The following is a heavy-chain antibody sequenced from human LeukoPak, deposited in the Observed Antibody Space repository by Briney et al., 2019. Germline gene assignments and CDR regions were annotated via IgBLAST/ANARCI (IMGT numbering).Heavy chain of an antibody. V-gene: IGHV3-21*01. J-gene: IGHJ4*02. CDR2: ISSSSSYI. Sequence: GGSLRLSCAASGFTFSSYTMSWVRQAPGRGLEWVSSISSSSSYIYYADSVKGRFTISRDNAKNSLYLQMNSLRAEDTAVYYCVRAGYSGYDWPFDYWGQGTLVTLS. CDR1: GFTFSSYT. D-gene: IGHD5-12*01. CDR3: VRAGYSGYDWPFDY.